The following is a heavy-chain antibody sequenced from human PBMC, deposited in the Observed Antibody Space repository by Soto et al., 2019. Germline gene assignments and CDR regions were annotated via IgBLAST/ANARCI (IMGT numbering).Heavy chain of an antibody. CDR3: ARVGCSSTTFEDSDI. CDR2: VSYSGTT. D-gene: IGHD2-2*01. CDR1: GNSIASCAYY. J-gene: IGHJ3*02. V-gene: IGHV4-31*03. Sequence: PSETLSLTCSVSGNSIASCAYYCIWLRHHPGKGLEWIGYVSYSGTTYYNPSLKRRFTISIDSSKNHFSLILTAVTAAPTPLYDCARVGCSSTTFEDSDICRQAANVTV.